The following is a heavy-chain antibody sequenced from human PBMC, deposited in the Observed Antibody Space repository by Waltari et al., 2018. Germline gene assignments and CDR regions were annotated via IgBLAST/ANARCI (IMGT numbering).Heavy chain of an antibody. V-gene: IGHV3-20*04. CDR3: ARYLNWGLPRFDN. Sequence: EVQLAASGVAVVWPGGYLRLACVASGLQFNVDGMSWVRRVPGKGLEWVSGITWNGGIISYSDSVKGRLTITRDNDKNSLSLQMTSLRVEDTALYYCARYLNWGLPRFDNWGQGTQVTVSS. D-gene: IGHD3-16*01. CDR1: GLQFNVDG. J-gene: IGHJ4*02. CDR2: ITWNGGII.